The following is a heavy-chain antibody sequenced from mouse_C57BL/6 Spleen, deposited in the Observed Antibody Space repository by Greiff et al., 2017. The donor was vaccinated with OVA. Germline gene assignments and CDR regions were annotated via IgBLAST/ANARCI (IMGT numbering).Heavy chain of an antibody. CDR2: ISYDGSN. V-gene: IGHV3-6*01. Sequence: EVKLVESGPGLVKPSQSLSLTCSVTGYSITSGYYWNWIRQFPGNKLEWMGYISYDGSNNYNPSLKNRISITRDTSKNQFFLKLNSVTTEDTATYYCARWDYPSFDSWGKGTTLTVSS. J-gene: IGHJ2*01. CDR3: ARWDYPSFDS. D-gene: IGHD2-4*01. CDR1: GYSITSGYY.